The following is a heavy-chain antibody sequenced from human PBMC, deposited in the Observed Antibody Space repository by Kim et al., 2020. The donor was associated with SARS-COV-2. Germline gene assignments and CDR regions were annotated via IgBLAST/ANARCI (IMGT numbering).Heavy chain of an antibody. D-gene: IGHD3-10*01. V-gene: IGHV5-51*01. Sequence: GESLKISCKGSGYSFTSYWIGWVRQMPGKGLEWMGIIYPGDSDTRYSPSFQGEVTISADKSISTAYLQWSSLKASDTAMYYCARSEVIIVEGGYYYYGMDGWGQGSTVTVSS. CDR2: IYPGDSDT. J-gene: IGHJ6*02. CDR3: ARSEVIIVEGGYYYYGMDG. CDR1: GYSFTSYW.